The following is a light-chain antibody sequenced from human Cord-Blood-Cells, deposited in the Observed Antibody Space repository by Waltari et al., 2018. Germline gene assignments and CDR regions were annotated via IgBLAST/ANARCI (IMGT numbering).Light chain of an antibody. V-gene: IGLV1-47*01. CDR3: AAWDDSLSGYV. Sequence: QSVLTQPPSASGTPGQRVTISCSGSSPNIGRNYVYWYPQLPGTAPKLLSYRNNQRPAGVPDRFSGAKSGTSASLAISGLRSEDEADYYCAAWDDSLSGYVFGTGTNVTVL. CDR1: SPNIGRNY. J-gene: IGLJ1*01. CDR2: RNN.